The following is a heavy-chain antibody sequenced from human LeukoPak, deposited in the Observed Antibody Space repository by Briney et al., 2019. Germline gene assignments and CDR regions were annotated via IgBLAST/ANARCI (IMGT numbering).Heavy chain of an antibody. CDR2: MNPNSGNT. V-gene: IGHV1-8*01. CDR3: ARLGYCSSNSCYGVDY. Sequence: ASVKVSCKASGYTFTSYDINWVRQATGQGLEWMGWMNPNSGNTGYAQKFQGRVTMSTDTSTSTAYMELRSLRFDDTAVYYCARLGYCSSNSCYGVDYWGQGTLVTVSS. D-gene: IGHD2-2*01. CDR1: GYTFTSYD. J-gene: IGHJ4*02.